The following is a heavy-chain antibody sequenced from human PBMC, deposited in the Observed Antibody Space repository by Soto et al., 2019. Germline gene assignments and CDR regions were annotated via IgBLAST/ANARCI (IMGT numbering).Heavy chain of an antibody. CDR3: AREATLVTFGF. J-gene: IGHJ4*02. V-gene: IGHV4-61*01. CDR2: IYYSGST. Sequence: QVQLQESGPGLVKPSETLSLTCTVSGGSVSSGSYYWSWIRQPPGQGLEWIGYIYYSGSTNYNPSLKSRVTVSVDPSKNQFSRKLRSVTVADTAVYYCAREATLVTFGFWGQGTLVTVSS. CDR1: GGSVSSGSYY. D-gene: IGHD5-12*01.